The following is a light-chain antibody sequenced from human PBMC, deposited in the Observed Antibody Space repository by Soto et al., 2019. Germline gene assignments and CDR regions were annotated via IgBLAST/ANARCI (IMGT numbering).Light chain of an antibody. J-gene: IGLJ1*01. V-gene: IGLV2-14*01. CDR1: SSDVGDYNY. CDR2: EVS. CDR3: SSCSSCSTRSTRV. Sequence: QSVLAQPASVSGSPGQSITISCTGTSSDVGDYNYVSWYQQHPDKAPKLMIYEVSNRPSGVSNRFSGSKSGNTASLTISGLQAEDEADYYCSSCSSCSTRSTRVFGTGTKVTVL.